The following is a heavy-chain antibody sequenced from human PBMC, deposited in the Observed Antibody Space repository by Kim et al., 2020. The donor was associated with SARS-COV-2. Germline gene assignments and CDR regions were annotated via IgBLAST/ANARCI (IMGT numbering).Heavy chain of an antibody. Sequence: YYNPSLKSRVTISVDTSKNRFSLKLTSVTAADTAVYYCATYSRGSIYFDYWGQGALVTVSS. V-gene: IGHV4-39*01. D-gene: IGHD6-19*01. CDR3: ATYSRGSIYFDY. J-gene: IGHJ4*02.